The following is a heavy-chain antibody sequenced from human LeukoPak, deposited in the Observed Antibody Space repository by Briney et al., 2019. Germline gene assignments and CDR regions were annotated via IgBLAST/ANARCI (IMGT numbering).Heavy chain of an antibody. CDR2: INGNSGGT. V-gene: IGHV1-2*02. CDR3: ARKGGSGYDFRADF. CDR1: GYTFTGYY. Sequence: ASVKVSCKASGYTFTGYYMHWVRQAPGQGLEWMGWINGNSGGTKYAQKFQGRVTMTTDTSMRTAYMELRSLTLDDTAVYYCARKGGSGYDFRADFWGQGTLVTVSS. J-gene: IGHJ4*02. D-gene: IGHD5-12*01.